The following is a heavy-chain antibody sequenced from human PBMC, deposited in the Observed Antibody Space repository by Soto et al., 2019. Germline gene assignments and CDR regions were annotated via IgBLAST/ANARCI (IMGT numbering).Heavy chain of an antibody. CDR1: GDTFTTYD. D-gene: IGHD5-12*01. CDR2: MNPHNGNT. Sequence: GASVKVSWKACGDTFTTYDSNWVRQATGQGPEWMGWMNPHNGNTGYTQTFQGRVTMTRNTSTNTAFMELSNLGSEDTAVYYCARGYSGYDDVFDYWGQGTLVTVSS. CDR3: ARGYSGYDDVFDY. V-gene: IGHV1-8*01. J-gene: IGHJ4*02.